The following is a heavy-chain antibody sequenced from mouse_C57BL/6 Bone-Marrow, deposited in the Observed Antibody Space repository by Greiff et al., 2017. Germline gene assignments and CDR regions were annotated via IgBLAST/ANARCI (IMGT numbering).Heavy chain of an antibody. V-gene: IGHV6-3*01. CDR1: GFTFSNYW. Sequence: EVQLVESGGGLVQPGGSMKLSCVASGFTFSNYWMNWVRQSPEKGLEWVAQIRLKSDNYATHYAESVKGRFTISRDDSKSRVYLQMINLRAEDTGIYYCTLYYGNYVGFAYWGQGTLVTVSA. D-gene: IGHD2-1*01. CDR2: IRLKSDNYAT. J-gene: IGHJ3*01. CDR3: TLYYGNYVGFAY.